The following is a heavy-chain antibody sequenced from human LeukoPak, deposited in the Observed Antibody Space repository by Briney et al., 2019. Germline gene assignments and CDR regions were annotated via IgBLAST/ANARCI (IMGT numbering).Heavy chain of an antibody. CDR2: MNPNSGNT. J-gene: IGHJ4*02. V-gene: IGHV1-8*03. D-gene: IGHD4-23*01. CDR1: GYTFTSYD. CDR3: ARRVRDYGGSYYFDY. Sequence: ASVKVSCTASGYTFTSYDINWVRQATGQGLGWMGWMNPNSGNTGYAQKFQGRVTITRNTSISTAYMELSSLRSEDTAVYYCARRVRDYGGSYYFDYWGQGTLVTVSS.